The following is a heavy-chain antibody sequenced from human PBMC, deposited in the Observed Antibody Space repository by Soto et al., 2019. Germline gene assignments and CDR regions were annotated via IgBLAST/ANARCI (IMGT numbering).Heavy chain of an antibody. D-gene: IGHD3-22*01. J-gene: IGHJ5*02. CDR1: GYIFTNYY. CDR2: INAGGGYT. CDR3: TRGRARYYDSSGYYFRGSWFDP. Sequence: ASVKVSCKASGYIFTNYYMHWVRQAPGQGLEWMGTINAGGGYTTYAQRFQGRVTMTRDTSTSTVSMELSSLRYEDTALYYCTRGRARYYDSSGYYFRGSWFDPWGQGTLVTVSS. V-gene: IGHV1-46*03.